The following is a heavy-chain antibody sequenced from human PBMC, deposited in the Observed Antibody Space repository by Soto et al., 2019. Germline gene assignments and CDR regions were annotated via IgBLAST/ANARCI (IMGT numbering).Heavy chain of an antibody. V-gene: IGHV1-8*01. Sequence: QVQLVQSGAEVKKPGASVKVSCKASGYTFTSYDINWVRQATGQGLEWMGWMNPNSGNTGYAQKFQGRVTMTRNTSKGTAYTQLSSLRSEDTAVYFCARQRTGTTSMDVWGQGTRVTGSS. CDR2: MNPNSGNT. CDR3: ARQRTGTTSMDV. J-gene: IGHJ6*02. D-gene: IGHD1-1*01. CDR1: GYTFTSYD.